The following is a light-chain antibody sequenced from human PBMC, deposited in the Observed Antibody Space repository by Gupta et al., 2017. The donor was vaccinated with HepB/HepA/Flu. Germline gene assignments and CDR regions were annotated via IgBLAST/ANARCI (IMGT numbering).Light chain of an antibody. V-gene: IGKV4-1*01. Sequence: DIVMTQSPDSLAVSLGERATINCKSSQSILYNSYNKNYLAWYQQKPGQPPKLLFYWASIRESGVPDRFSGSGSGTDFSLTISSLQAEDVAVYYCQHYYSGTCTFGLGTKVEIK. CDR1: QSILYNSYNKNY. CDR3: QHYYSGTCT. CDR2: WAS. J-gene: IGKJ3*01.